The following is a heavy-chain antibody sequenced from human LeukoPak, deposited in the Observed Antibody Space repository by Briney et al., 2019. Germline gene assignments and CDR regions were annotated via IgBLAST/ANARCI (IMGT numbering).Heavy chain of an antibody. CDR3: ARDPKGDYIGAFDF. CDR1: GFTFNNYA. J-gene: IGHJ3*01. CDR2: ITGGGRT. V-gene: IGHV3-23*01. D-gene: IGHD4-17*01. Sequence: PGGSLRPSCAASGFTFNNYAMMWVRQAQGQGLEWVSAITGGGRTYYADSVKGRFTISRDNSKNTLYLQMNSLRAEDTALYFCARDPKGDYIGAFDFLGQGTVVTVSS.